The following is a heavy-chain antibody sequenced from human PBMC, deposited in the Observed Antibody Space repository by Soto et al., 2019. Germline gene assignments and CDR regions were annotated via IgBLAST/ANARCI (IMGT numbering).Heavy chain of an antibody. CDR2: IYYSGST. D-gene: IGHD2-15*01. CDR3: ARDGYCSGGSCYPGYFQH. V-gene: IGHV4-59*01. J-gene: IGHJ1*01. Sequence: ASETLSLTCTVSGGSISSYYWSWIRQPPGKGLEWIGYIYYSGSTNYNPSLKSRVTISVDTSKNQFSLKLSSVTAADTAVYYCARDGYCSGGSCYPGYFQHWGQGTLVTVSS. CDR1: GGSISSYY.